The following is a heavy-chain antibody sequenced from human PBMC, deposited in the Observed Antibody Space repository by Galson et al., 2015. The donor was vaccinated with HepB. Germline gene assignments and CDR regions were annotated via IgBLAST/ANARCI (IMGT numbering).Heavy chain of an antibody. V-gene: IGHV3-9*01. CDR1: GFTFDDYA. CDR3: AKLIVGATKVLDDAFDI. D-gene: IGHD1-26*01. J-gene: IGHJ3*02. CDR2: ISWNSGSI. Sequence: SLRLSCADSGFTFDDYAMHWVRQAPGKGLEWVSGISWNSGSIGYADSVKGRFTISRDNAKNSLYLQMNSLRAEDTALYYCAKLIVGATKVLDDAFDIWGQGTMVTVSS.